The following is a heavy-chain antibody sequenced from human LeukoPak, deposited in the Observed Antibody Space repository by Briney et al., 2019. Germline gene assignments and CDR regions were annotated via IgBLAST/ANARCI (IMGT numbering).Heavy chain of an antibody. CDR1: GGSISSSNW. CDR3: ARGPSDSSSSGVDY. V-gene: IGHV4-4*02. J-gene: IGHJ4*02. CDR2: IYHSGST. D-gene: IGHD6-6*01. Sequence: PSETLSLTCAVSGGSISSSNWWSWVRQPPGKGLEWIGEIYHSGSTNYNPSLKSRVTISVDKSENQFSLKLSSVTAADTAVYYCARGPSDSSSSGVDYWGQGTLVTVSS.